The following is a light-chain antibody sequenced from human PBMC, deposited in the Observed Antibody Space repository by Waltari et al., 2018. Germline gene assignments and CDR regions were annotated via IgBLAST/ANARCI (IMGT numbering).Light chain of an antibody. CDR1: SPNIGGNY. V-gene: IGLV1-44*01. J-gene: IGLJ3*02. Sequence: QSVLTQPPSVSGAPGQGVAISCSGSSPNIGGNYLNWFQQLPGTAPKLLIHSDDQRPSGVPDRFSGSKSGTSASLAISGLQSEDEADYYCATWDDNLSGSWVFGGGTKLTVL. CDR3: ATWDDNLSGSWV. CDR2: SDD.